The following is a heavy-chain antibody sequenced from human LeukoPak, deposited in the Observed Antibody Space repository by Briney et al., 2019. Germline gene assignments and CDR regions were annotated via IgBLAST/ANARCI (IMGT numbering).Heavy chain of an antibody. Sequence: ASVKVSCKASGYTFTGYYMHWVRRAPGQGLEWMGWINPNSGGTNYAQKFQGRVTMTRDTSISTAYMELSRLRSDDTAVYYCARVVTTVTTTEDYYYYGMDVWGQGTTVTVSS. CDR3: ARVVTTVTTTEDYYYYGMDV. D-gene: IGHD4-11*01. V-gene: IGHV1-2*02. CDR2: INPNSGGT. J-gene: IGHJ6*02. CDR1: GYTFTGYY.